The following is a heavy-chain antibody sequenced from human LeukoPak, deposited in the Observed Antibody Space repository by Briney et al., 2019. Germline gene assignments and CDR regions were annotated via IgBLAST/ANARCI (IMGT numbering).Heavy chain of an antibody. D-gene: IGHD3-10*01. Sequence: GGSLRLSCTASGFTFGDYAMSWVRQAPGKGLEWVGFIRSKAYGGTTEYAASVKGRFTISRDDSKSIAYLQMNSLKTEDTAVYYCTRDRADPIWFGELLLQGFDYWGQGTLVTVSS. CDR1: GFTFGDYA. V-gene: IGHV3-49*04. J-gene: IGHJ4*02. CDR2: IRSKAYGGTT. CDR3: TRDRADPIWFGELLLQGFDY.